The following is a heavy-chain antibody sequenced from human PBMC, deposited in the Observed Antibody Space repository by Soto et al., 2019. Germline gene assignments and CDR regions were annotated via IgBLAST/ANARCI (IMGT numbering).Heavy chain of an antibody. CDR1: GYTFTSYG. D-gene: IGHD2-21*01. V-gene: IGHV1-18*01. J-gene: IGHJ6*02. CDR2: ISAYNGNT. CDR3: AREGDYCGGDCFYGMDV. Sequence: ASVKVSCKASGYTFTSYGISWVRQAPGQGLEWMGWISAYNGNTNYAQKLQGRVTMTTDTSTSTAYMELRSLRSDDTAVYYCAREGDYCGGDCFYGMDVWGQGTTVTVSS.